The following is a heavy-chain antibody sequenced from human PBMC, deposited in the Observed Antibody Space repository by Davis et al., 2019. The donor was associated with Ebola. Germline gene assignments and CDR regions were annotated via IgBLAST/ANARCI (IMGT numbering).Heavy chain of an antibody. V-gene: IGHV1-2*04. J-gene: IGHJ6*02. D-gene: IGHD1-1*01. Sequence: ASVKVSCTASGYTFTGYYMHWVRQAPGQGLEWMGWIHPNSGGTNYAQKFQGWVTMTRDTSISTAYMELSRLRSDDTAVYYCARGTGTTGESYGMDVWGQGTTVTVSS. CDR1: GYTFTGYY. CDR3: ARGTGTTGESYGMDV. CDR2: IHPNSGGT.